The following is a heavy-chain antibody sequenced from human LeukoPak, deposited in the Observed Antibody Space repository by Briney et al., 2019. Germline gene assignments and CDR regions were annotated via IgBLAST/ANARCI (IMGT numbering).Heavy chain of an antibody. CDR3: ARGVGDYYYYGMDV. Sequence: GGPVRLSCAASGFPFSDYYMRWPRQPQGKGREWVSSIRSSGRTIYYADSVKGRFTISRDNAKNSLYLQMNSLRAEDTAVYYCARGVGDYYYYGMDVWGQGTTVTVSS. V-gene: IGHV3-11*01. CDR1: GFPFSDYY. CDR2: IRSSGRTI. J-gene: IGHJ6*02. D-gene: IGHD1-26*01.